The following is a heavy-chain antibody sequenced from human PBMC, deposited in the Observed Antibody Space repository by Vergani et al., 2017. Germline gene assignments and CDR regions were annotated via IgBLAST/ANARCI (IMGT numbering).Heavy chain of an antibody. CDR3: ARGGGYCSSTSCPRYYYYYYMDV. Sequence: QVQLQQWGAGLLKPSETLSLTCAVYGGSISSYYWSWIRQPAGKGLEWIGRIYTSGSTNYNPSLKSRVTMSVDTSKNQFSLKLSSVTAADTAVYYCARGGGYCSSTSCPRYYYYYYMDVWGKGTTVTVSS. CDR1: GGSISSYY. CDR2: IYTSGST. D-gene: IGHD2-2*01. V-gene: IGHV4-59*10. J-gene: IGHJ6*03.